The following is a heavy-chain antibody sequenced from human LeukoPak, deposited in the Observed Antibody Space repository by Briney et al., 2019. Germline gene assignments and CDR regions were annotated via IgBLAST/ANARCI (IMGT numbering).Heavy chain of an antibody. CDR1: GLTFNTYA. J-gene: IGHJ4*02. D-gene: IGHD3-22*01. Sequence: GGSLRLSCTTSGLTFNTYAMHWVRQTPGMGLEWVAVISYDGINIYYLDSVKGRFTISRDNSNNALYLQITSLRPEDTAVYYCVRVPARASSAFYYFDYWGQGTLVTVSS. CDR3: VRVPARASSAFYYFDY. V-gene: IGHV3-30-3*01. CDR2: ISYDGINI.